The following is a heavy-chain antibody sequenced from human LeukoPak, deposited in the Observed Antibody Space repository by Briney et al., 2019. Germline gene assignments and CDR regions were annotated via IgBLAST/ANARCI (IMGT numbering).Heavy chain of an antibody. J-gene: IGHJ4*02. CDR1: GLTFSRYA. CDR2: IRYDGSNK. CDR3: AKDRGDGYPTHFDY. D-gene: IGHD5-24*01. Sequence: GGSLRLSCAASGLTFSRYAMHWVRQAPGKGLEWVAFIRYDGSNKYFADSVKGRFTISRDNSKNTLYLQMNSLRPEGTAVYYCAKDRGDGYPTHFDYWGRGTLVTVSS. V-gene: IGHV3-30*02.